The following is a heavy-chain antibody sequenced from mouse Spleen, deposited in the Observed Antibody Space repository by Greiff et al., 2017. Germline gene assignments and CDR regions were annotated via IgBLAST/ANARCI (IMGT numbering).Heavy chain of an antibody. CDR2: IYPRSGNN. D-gene: IGHD2-4*01. V-gene: IGHV1-81*01. Sequence: VQLQQSGAELARPGASVKLSCKASGYTFTSYGISWVKQRPGQGLEWIGEIYPRSGNNYYNEKFKGKATLTADKSSSTAYMELRSLTSEDSAVYFCARGIYDYDGMYYWGQGTSVTVSS. CDR3: ARGIYDYDGMYY. CDR1: GYTFTSYG. J-gene: IGHJ4*01.